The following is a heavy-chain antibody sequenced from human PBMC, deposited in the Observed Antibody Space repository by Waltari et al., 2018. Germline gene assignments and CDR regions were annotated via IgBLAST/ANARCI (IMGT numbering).Heavy chain of an antibody. CDR2: IYHSGST. CDR1: GYSISSGYY. Sequence: QVQLQESGPGLVKPSETLSLTCAVSGYSISSGYYWGWIRQPPGKGLEWIGSIYHSGSTYYNPSLKSRVTISVDTSKNQFSLKLSSVTAADTAVYYCARQSGSYSDWFDPWGQGTLVIVSS. CDR3: ARQSGSYSDWFDP. V-gene: IGHV4-38-2*01. D-gene: IGHD1-26*01. J-gene: IGHJ5*02.